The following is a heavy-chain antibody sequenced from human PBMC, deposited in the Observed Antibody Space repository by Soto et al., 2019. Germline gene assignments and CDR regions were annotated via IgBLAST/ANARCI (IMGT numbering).Heavy chain of an antibody. V-gene: IGHV4-30-4*01. J-gene: IGHJ5*02. CDR3: ARDSSTMVDTQGLWFDP. Sequence: SETLSLTCTVSGGSISSGDYYWSWIRQPPGKGLEWIGYIYYSGSTYYNPSLKSRVTISVDTSKNQFSLKLSSVTAADTAVYYCARDSSTMVDTQGLWFDPWGQGTLVTVSS. CDR2: IYYSGST. D-gene: IGHD3-10*01. CDR1: GGSISSGDYY.